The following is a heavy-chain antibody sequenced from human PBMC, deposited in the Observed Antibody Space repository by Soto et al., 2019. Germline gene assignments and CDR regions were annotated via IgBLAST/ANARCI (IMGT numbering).Heavy chain of an antibody. D-gene: IGHD5-18*01. J-gene: IGHJ4*02. Sequence: QVQLVESGGGVVQPGRSLRLSCAASGFTFSSFGMHWVRQAPGKGLEWVAVISYDGSNKYYADSVKGRFTISRDNSKNTLYLQMNSLRAEDTAVYYCAKDLGTVDTAMLSWGQGTLVTVSS. CDR1: GFTFSSFG. V-gene: IGHV3-30*18. CDR3: AKDLGTVDTAMLS. CDR2: ISYDGSNK.